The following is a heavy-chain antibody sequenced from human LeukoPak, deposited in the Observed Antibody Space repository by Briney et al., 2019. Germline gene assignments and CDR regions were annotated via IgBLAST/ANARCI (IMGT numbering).Heavy chain of an antibody. D-gene: IGHD5-18*01. V-gene: IGHV1-2*06. CDR2: ISPNSGGT. CDR3: ARDNTGYSYGYGLGY. J-gene: IGHJ4*02. CDR1: GYTFTGYY. Sequence: ASVKVSCKASGYTFTGYYMHWVRQAPGQGLEWMGRISPNSGGTNYAQKFQGRVTMTRDTSISTAYMELSRLRSDDTAVYYCARDNTGYSYGYGLGYWGQGTLVTVSS.